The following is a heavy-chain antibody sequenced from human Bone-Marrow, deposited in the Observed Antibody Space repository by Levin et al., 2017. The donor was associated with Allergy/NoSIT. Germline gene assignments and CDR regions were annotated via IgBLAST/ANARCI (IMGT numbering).Heavy chain of an antibody. Sequence: VASVKVSCKASGYTFTKNAINWLRQAPGQGFEWLGWMNTLTGDPTYAQGFAGRFVFSLDTSVSTTYLEIHSLKTDDTATYYCAREWFGDFGTVVFDLWGQGTMVSVSS. CDR2: MNTLTGDP. D-gene: IGHD3-10*01. CDR1: GYTFTKNA. V-gene: IGHV7-4-1*01. CDR3: AREWFGDFGTVVFDL. J-gene: IGHJ3*01.